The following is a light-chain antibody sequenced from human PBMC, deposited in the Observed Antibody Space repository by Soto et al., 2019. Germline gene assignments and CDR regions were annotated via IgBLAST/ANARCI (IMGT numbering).Light chain of an antibody. V-gene: IGLV1-40*01. CDR1: SSNIGAGYA. Sequence: QSVLTQPPSVSGAPGQRVTISCTGSSSNIGAGYAVHWYQQLPGTAPKLLIYDNNNRPSGVPDRFSGSESGTSASLAITGLQAEDEADYHCQSYDSSLTNAVFGGGTKLTVL. CDR2: DNN. CDR3: QSYDSSLTNAV. J-gene: IGLJ2*01.